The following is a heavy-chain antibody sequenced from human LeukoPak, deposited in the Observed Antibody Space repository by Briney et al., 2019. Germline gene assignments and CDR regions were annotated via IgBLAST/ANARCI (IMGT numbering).Heavy chain of an antibody. V-gene: IGHV4-39*07. Sequence: SETLSLTCTVSGGSISSSSYYWGWIRQPPGKGLEWIGSIYYSGSTYYNPSLKSRVTILVDTSKNQFSLKLSSVTAADTAVYYCASGGITMIVVVMGFDYWGQGTLVTVS. CDR2: IYYSGST. D-gene: IGHD3-22*01. CDR3: ASGGITMIVVVMGFDY. CDR1: GGSISSSSYY. J-gene: IGHJ4*02.